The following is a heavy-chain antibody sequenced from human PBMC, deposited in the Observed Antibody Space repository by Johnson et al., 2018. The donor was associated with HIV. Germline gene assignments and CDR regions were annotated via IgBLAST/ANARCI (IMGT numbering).Heavy chain of an antibody. D-gene: IGHD3-10*01. Sequence: VQLVESGGGLIQPGGSLRLSCAASGFTVSSNYMSWVRQAPGKGLEWVSVIYSGGSTYYADSVNGRFTISRDNSKNTLYLQMNSLRAEDTAVYYCAKDPGWFGEPGDAFDIWGQGTMVTVSS. CDR1: GFTVSSNY. CDR3: AKDPGWFGEPGDAFDI. CDR2: IYSGGST. J-gene: IGHJ3*02. V-gene: IGHV3-53*01.